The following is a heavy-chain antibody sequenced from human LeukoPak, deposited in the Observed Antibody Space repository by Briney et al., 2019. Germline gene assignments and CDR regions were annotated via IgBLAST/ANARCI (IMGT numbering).Heavy chain of an antibody. D-gene: IGHD6-19*01. Sequence: GGSLRLSCAASGYRFSGYDIHWVRQASGKGLEWVGRIRTKADNYATAYSTSVTGRFTISRDDSENTAYLRMNSLKTEDTALYYCTTYRSEHYWGQGTLVTVSS. CDR3: TTYRSEHY. CDR2: IRTKADNYAT. CDR1: GYRFSGYD. J-gene: IGHJ4*02. V-gene: IGHV3-73*01.